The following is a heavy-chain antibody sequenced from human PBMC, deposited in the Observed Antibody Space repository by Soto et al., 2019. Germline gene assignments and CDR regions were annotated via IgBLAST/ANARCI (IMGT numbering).Heavy chain of an antibody. CDR2: INPKDGAT. CDR1: GYSFIDYY. D-gene: IGHD2-21*02. CDR3: ARGRKVVATPAQDDWFDP. V-gene: IGHV1-2*04. Sequence: QVQLVQSGAEVRRPGASVRVSCKASGYSFIDYYINWVRQAPGQGLEWMGWINPKDGATKSAQKFQDWVTMTSDTSHTTAYLDLRSDDTAVYYCARGRKVVATPAQDDWFDPWGQGTLVTVSS. J-gene: IGHJ5*02.